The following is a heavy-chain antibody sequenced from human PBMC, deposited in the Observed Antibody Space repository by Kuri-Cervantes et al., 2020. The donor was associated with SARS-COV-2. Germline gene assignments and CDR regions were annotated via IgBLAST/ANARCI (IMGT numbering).Heavy chain of an antibody. CDR1: GFTVSSNY. CDR3: ARDLGPSGFDY. Sequence: LTCAASGFTVSSNYMSWVRQAPGRGLEWVSVIYSGGSTYYADSVKGRFTISRDNSKNTLYLQMNSLRAEDTAVYYCARDLGPSGFDYWGQGTLVTVSS. V-gene: IGHV3-66*02. D-gene: IGHD3-10*01. CDR2: IYSGGST. J-gene: IGHJ4*02.